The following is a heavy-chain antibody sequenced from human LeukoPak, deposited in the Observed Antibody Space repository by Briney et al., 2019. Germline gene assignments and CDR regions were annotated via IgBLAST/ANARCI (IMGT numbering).Heavy chain of an antibody. CDR2: IYSSGST. CDR3: ARHRPGPYDY. CDR1: GGSIGSYY. J-gene: IGHJ4*02. V-gene: IGHV4-59*08. Sequence: SETLSLTCTVSGGSIGSYYWSWIRQPPGKGLEWIGYIYSSGSTNYNPSLKSRVTISVDTSNNQFSLKLSSVTAADTALYYCARHRPGPYDYWGQGTLVTVSS.